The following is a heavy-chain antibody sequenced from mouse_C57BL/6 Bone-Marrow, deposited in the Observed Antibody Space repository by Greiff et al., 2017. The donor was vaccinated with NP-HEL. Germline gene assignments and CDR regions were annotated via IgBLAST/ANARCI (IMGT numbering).Heavy chain of an antibody. D-gene: IGHD1-1*01. CDR1: GFTFSSYT. V-gene: IGHV5-9*01. CDR2: ISGGGGNT. CDR3: ARRDYGSSYVDY. Sequence: EVMLVESGGGLVKPGGSLKLSCAASGFTFSSYTMSWVRQTPEKRLEWVATISGGGGNTYYPDSVKGRFTISRDNAKNTLYLQMSSLRSEDTALYYCARRDYGSSYVDYGGQGTPLTVSS. J-gene: IGHJ2*01.